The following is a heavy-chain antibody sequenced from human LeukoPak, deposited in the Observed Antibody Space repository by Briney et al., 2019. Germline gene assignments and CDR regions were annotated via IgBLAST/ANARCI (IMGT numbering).Heavy chain of an antibody. CDR2: IYPGDSDT. D-gene: IGHD6-19*01. J-gene: IGHJ5*02. CDR1: GYSFTSYW. CDR3: ARLIGLYSSGLNWLDP. Sequence: PGESLKISCKGSGYSFTSYWIGWVRQMPGKGLEWMGIIYPGDSDTRYSPSFQGQVTISADKSISTAYLQWSSLKASDTAMYYCARLIGLYSSGLNWLDPWGQGTLVTVSS. V-gene: IGHV5-51*01.